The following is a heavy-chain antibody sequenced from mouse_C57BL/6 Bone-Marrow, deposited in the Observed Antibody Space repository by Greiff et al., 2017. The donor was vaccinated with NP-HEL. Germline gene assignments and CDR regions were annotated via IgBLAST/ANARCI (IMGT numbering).Heavy chain of an antibody. CDR2: IYPGNSDT. V-gene: IGHV1-5*01. CDR3: TSPHYYCSSLYYYAMDY. Sequence: EVQLQQSGTVLARPGASVKMSCKTSGYTFTSYWMHWVKQRPGQGLEWIGAIYPGNSDTSYNQKFKGKAKLTAVTSASTAYMELSSLTNEDSAVYYCTSPHYYCSSLYYYAMDYWGQGTSVTVSS. J-gene: IGHJ4*01. CDR1: GYTFTSYW. D-gene: IGHD1-1*01.